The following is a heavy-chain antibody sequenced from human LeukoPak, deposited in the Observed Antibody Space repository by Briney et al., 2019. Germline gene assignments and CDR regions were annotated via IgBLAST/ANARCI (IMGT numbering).Heavy chain of an antibody. CDR2: IIPIFGTA. Sequence: SVKVSCKASGGTFSSNAISWVLQAPGQGLEWMGGIIPIFGTANYAQQFQGRVTITADESTSTAYMELSSLRSEDTAVYYCARAPQLVEVVWFDPWGQGTLVTVSS. CDR3: ARAPQLVEVVWFDP. V-gene: IGHV1-69*13. D-gene: IGHD6-13*01. CDR1: GGTFSSNA. J-gene: IGHJ5*02.